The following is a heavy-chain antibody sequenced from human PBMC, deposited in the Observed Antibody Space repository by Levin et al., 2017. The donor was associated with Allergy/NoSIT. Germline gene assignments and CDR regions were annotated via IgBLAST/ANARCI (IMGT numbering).Heavy chain of an antibody. CDR1: GFTFSSYE. CDR3: ARDRTSYFYDTGAYRKDAFDI. D-gene: IGHD3-22*01. Sequence: LSLTCAASGFTFSSYEMNWVRQAPGKGLEWVSYISSTGSTIYYADSVKGRFTISRDNAKNSLYLQMNSLRAEDTAVYYCARDRTSYFYDTGAYRKDAFDIWGQGTMVTVSS. V-gene: IGHV3-48*03. J-gene: IGHJ3*02. CDR2: ISSTGSTI.